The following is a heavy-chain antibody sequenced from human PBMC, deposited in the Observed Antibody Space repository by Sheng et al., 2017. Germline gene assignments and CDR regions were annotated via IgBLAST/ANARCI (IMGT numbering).Heavy chain of an antibody. CDR3: AREVNYDFWSGPPKGGWFDP. V-gene: IGHV4-38-2*02. CDR2: IYHSGST. D-gene: IGHD3-3*01. CDR1: GYSISSGYY. J-gene: IGHJ5*02. Sequence: QVQLQESGPGLVKPSETLSLTCAVSGYSISSGYYWGWIRQPPGKGLEWIGSIYHSGSTYYNPSLKSRVTISVDTSKNQFSLKLSSVTAADTAVYYCAREVNYDFWSGPPKGGWFDPWGQGTLGHRLL.